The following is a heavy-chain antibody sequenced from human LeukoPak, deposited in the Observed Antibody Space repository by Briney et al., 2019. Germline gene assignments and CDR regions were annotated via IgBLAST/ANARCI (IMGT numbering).Heavy chain of an antibody. J-gene: IGHJ4*02. V-gene: IGHV4-39*01. D-gene: IGHD5-18*01. Sequence: PSETLSLTCTVSGGPISTSSSYYWGWIRQPPGKGLEWIGSIYYTGDTYYNSSLKSRVTISVDTSKNQFALKLTSVTAADTALYYCARLRGYTYGNPGYWGQGGLVTVSS. CDR2: IYYTGDT. CDR1: GGPISTSSSYY. CDR3: ARLRGYTYGNPGY.